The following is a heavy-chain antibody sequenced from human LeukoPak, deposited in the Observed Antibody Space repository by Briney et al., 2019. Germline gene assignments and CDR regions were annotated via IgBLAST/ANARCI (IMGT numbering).Heavy chain of an antibody. Sequence: GGSQRLSCAASGFPFSSYGMHWVRQAPGKGLCWVAVVSYDGSYKYYADSVKGRFTISRDNSKNTLYLQMNSLRAEDTAVYYCAKDLNRGRDAFDIGGQGTMVTVSS. D-gene: IGHD1-26*01. V-gene: IGHV3-30*18. CDR1: GFPFSSYG. CDR3: AKDLNRGRDAFDI. J-gene: IGHJ3*02. CDR2: VSYDGSYK.